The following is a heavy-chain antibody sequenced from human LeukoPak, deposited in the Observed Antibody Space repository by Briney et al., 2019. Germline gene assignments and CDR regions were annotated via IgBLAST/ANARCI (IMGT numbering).Heavy chain of an antibody. CDR3: ASGEKSSFDY. CDR1: GFTFSNYR. V-gene: IGHV3-48*04. J-gene: IGHJ4*02. Sequence: PGGSLRLSCAASGFTFSNYRMHWVRQAPGKGLEWVSYVGSSSSTIYYADSVKGRFTISRDNAKNSLYLQMNSLRVDDTAVYYCASGEKSSFDYWGQRTLVTVSS. CDR2: VGSSSSTI. D-gene: IGHD6-13*01.